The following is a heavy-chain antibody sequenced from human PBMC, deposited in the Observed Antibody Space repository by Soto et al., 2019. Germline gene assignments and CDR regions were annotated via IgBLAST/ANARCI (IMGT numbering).Heavy chain of an antibody. V-gene: IGHV1-69*05. CDR3: ASIYGWRYSGYDSAFDY. D-gene: IGHD5-12*01. J-gene: IGHJ4*02. CDR1: GGTFSSYA. Sequence: ASVKVFCKASGGTFSSYAISWVRQAPGQGLEWMGGIIPIFGTANYAQKFQGRVTMTRDTSISTAYMELSRLRSDDTAVYYCASIYGWRYSGYDSAFDYWGQGTLVTVSS. CDR2: IIPIFGTA.